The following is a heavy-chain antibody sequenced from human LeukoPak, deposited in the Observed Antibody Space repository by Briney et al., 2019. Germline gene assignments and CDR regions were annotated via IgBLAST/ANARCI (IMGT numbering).Heavy chain of an antibody. J-gene: IGHJ5*02. D-gene: IGHD3-9*01. V-gene: IGHV3-74*01. CDR3: ARVNDILTGYYLGGAFDP. Sequence: GGSLRLSCVVSGFTFSSYWMHWVRQAPGKGLVWVSRINSDGSSIRYADSVKGRFTISRDNVKNTLYLQMNSLRAEDTAVYYCARVNDILTGYYLGGAFDPWGQGTLVTVSS. CDR2: INSDGSSI. CDR1: GFTFSSYW.